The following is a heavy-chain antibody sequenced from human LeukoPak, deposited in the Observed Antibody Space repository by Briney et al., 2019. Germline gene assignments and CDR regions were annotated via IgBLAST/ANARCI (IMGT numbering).Heavy chain of an antibody. CDR2: ISGSGGST. Sequence: GGSLRLSCAASGFTFSSYAMSWIRQAPGKGLEWVSAISGSGGSTYYADSVKGRFTISRDNSKNTLYPQMNSLRAEDTAVYYCTLVGAKAFDYWGQGTLVTVSS. V-gene: IGHV3-23*01. CDR3: TLVGAKAFDY. D-gene: IGHD1-26*01. CDR1: GFTFSSYA. J-gene: IGHJ4*02.